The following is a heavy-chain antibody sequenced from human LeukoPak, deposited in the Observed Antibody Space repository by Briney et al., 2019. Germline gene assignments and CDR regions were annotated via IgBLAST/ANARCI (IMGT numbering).Heavy chain of an antibody. CDR3: ARAPTDDYCTNGVRYPQYYFDY. J-gene: IGHJ4*02. CDR1: GGSFSGYY. CDR2: INHSGST. D-gene: IGHD2-8*01. V-gene: IGHV4-34*01. Sequence: SETLSLTCAVYGGSFSGYYWSWIRQPPGKGLEWIGEINHSGSTNYNPSLKSRVTISVDTSKNQFSLKLSSVTAADTAVYYCARAPTDDYCTNGVRYPQYYFDYWGQGTLVTVSS.